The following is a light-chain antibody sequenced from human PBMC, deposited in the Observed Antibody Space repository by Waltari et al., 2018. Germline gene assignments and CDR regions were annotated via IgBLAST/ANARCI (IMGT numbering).Light chain of an antibody. Sequence: DIQMTQSPSTLSAFVGDRVTITCRASESISDWLAWYQQKPGKAPKLLIYKTSNLESGVPSRFSGSGSGTEFTLTISSLQPDDFATYYCQQYNYYSRTFGQGTKVEIK. CDR2: KTS. CDR3: QQYNYYSRT. CDR1: ESISDW. J-gene: IGKJ1*01. V-gene: IGKV1-5*03.